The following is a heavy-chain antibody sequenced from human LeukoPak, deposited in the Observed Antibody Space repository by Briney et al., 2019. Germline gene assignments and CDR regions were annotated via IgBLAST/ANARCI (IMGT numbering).Heavy chain of an antibody. CDR3: AADGEIQLGFDY. J-gene: IGHJ4*02. V-gene: IGHV1-58*01. Sequence: SVKVSCKASGFTFTSSAVKWVRQARGQRLEWIGWIVVGSGNTNYAQKFQERVTITRDMSTSTAYMELSSLRSEDTAVYYCAADGEIQLGFDYWGQGTLVTVSS. D-gene: IGHD5-18*01. CDR1: GFTFTSSA. CDR2: IVVGSGNT.